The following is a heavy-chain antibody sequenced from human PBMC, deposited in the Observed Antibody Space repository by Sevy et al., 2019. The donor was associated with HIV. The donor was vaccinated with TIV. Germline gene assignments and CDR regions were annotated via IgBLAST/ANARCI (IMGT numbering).Heavy chain of an antibody. V-gene: IGHV3-23*01. CDR3: AREGCTKPHDY. D-gene: IGHD2-8*01. J-gene: IGHJ4*02. CDR1: GFTFSKYS. CDR2: FSFGCGRI. Sequence: GGSLRLSCEASGFTFSKYSMSWVRQAPGKGLEWVSTFSFGCGRINYADSVKGRFTISRDDSKNTLYLPMNSLRAEDTALYYCAREGCTKPHDYWGQGTLVTVSS.